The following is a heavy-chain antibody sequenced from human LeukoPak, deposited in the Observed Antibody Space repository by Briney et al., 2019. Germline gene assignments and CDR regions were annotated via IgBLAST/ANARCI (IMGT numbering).Heavy chain of an antibody. V-gene: IGHV3-30*18. CDR2: ISNDGSNK. J-gene: IGHJ4*02. Sequence: PGGSLRLSCAASGFSFSTYGMHWVRQAPGKGLEWVAVISNDGSNKNYVDSVKGRFTISRDNSNNTVYLQMNSLRAEDTAVYYCAKDGFPGIAKAGMVYWGQGTLVTVSS. CDR1: GFSFSTYG. D-gene: IGHD6-19*01. CDR3: AKDGFPGIAKAGMVY.